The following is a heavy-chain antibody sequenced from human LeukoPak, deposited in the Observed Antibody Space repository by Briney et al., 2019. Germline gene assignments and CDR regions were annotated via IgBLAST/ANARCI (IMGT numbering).Heavy chain of an antibody. CDR1: GFTFSSHA. V-gene: IGHV3-21*01. CDR2: ISSSSSYI. J-gene: IGHJ4*02. D-gene: IGHD1-1*01. CDR3: ARLVQLERQFDY. Sequence: GGSLRLSCAASGFTFSSHAMTWVRQAPGKGLEWVSSISSSSSYIYYADSVKGRFTISRDNAKNSLYLQMNSLRAEDTAVYYCARLVQLERQFDYWGQGTLVTVSS.